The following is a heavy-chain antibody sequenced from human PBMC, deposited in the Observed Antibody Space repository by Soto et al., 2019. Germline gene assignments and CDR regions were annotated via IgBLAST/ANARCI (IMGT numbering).Heavy chain of an antibody. CDR3: ARDLSGDTTPYFDL. CDR2: IYNDGSRT. CDR1: GFAFSSYW. Sequence: GWSLRLSCAASGFAFSSYWMHWVRQTPGKGPVWVSRIYNDGSRTAYADSVKGRFTISRDNAKNTMYLQMSSLTVEDTAVYYCARDLSGDTTPYFDLWGQGTLVTASS. V-gene: IGHV3-74*01. D-gene: IGHD1-1*01. J-gene: IGHJ4*02.